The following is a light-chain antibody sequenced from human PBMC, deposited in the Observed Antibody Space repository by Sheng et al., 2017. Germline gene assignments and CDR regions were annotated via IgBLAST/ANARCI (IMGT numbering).Light chain of an antibody. CDR1: QTLSSNY. CDR2: LAS. CDR3: QQYGRSPHT. V-gene: IGKV3-20*01. Sequence: EIVLTQSPDTLSLSPGERATLSCRASQTLSSNYLAWYQHKPGQAPRLLISLASSRATGIPDRFSGSGSGTDFTLTISRLEPEDFAVYYCQQYGRSPHTFGQGTKLEIK. J-gene: IGKJ2*01.